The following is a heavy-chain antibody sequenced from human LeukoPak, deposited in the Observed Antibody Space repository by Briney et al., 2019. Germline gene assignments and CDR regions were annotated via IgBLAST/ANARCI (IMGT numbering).Heavy chain of an antibody. D-gene: IGHD1-1*01. CDR1: GFTFSSYC. CDR2: IKQDGSEK. CDR3: ARRNWNDVRALDY. V-gene: IGHV3-7*01. J-gene: IGHJ4*02. Sequence: GGSLRLSCAASGFTFSSYCMNWVRQAPGKGLEWVANIKQDGSEKYYVDSVKGRFTISRDNAKNSLYLQMNSLRAEDTAVYYCARRNWNDVRALDYWGQGTLVTVSS.